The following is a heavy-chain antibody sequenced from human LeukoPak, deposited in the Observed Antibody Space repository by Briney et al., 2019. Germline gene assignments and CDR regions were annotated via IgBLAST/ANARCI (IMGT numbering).Heavy chain of an antibody. Sequence: GGSLKLSCAASGFKFSYYWMTWVRQAPGKGLEWLANIKESGSEKYYVDSVKGRFTISRDNADTLVYLQMNSLRVEDTAVYYCARGWGEKGRCRGGTCNNPQFGYWGPGVLVTVSS. V-gene: IGHV3-7*01. CDR3: ARGWGEKGRCRGGTCNNPQFGY. CDR1: GFKFSYYW. J-gene: IGHJ4*02. CDR2: IKESGSEK. D-gene: IGHD2-15*01.